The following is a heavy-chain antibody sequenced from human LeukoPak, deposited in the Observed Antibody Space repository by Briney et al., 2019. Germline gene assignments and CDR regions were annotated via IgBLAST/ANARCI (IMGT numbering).Heavy chain of an antibody. CDR3: ARHLVKGEPGAFDI. Sequence: SQTLSLTCTVSGGSISSGGYYWSWIRQHPGKGLEWIGYIYYSGSTYYNPSLKSRVTISVDTSKNQFSLKLSSVTAADTAVYYCARHLVKGEPGAFDIWGQGTMVTVSS. CDR1: GGSISSGGYY. CDR2: IYYSGST. J-gene: IGHJ3*02. D-gene: IGHD3-16*01. V-gene: IGHV4-31*03.